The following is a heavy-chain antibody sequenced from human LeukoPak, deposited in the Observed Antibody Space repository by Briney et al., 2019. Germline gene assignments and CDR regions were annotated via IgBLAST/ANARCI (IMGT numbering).Heavy chain of an antibody. D-gene: IGHD1-7*01. CDR2: ISSSGSTI. CDR1: GFTFSSYE. J-gene: IGHJ6*03. Sequence: PGGSLRLSCAASGFTFSSYEVNWVRQAPGKGLEWVSYISSSGSTIYYADSVKGRFTISRDNAKNSLYLQMNSLRAEDTAVYYCAKGPTGTTYYYYYMDVWGKGTTVTVSS. CDR3: AKGPTGTTYYYYYMDV. V-gene: IGHV3-48*03.